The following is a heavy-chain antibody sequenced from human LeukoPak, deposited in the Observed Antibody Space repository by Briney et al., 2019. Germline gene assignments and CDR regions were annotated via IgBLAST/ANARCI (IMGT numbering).Heavy chain of an antibody. Sequence: GGSLRLSCAASGFTFSNYWMHWVRHATGKGLVWVSRINSDGSSTSYADSVKGRFTISRDNAENTLYLQMNSLRAEDTAVYYCAKDRDSTLIRGAIYYWGQGSPVTVSS. J-gene: IGHJ4*02. D-gene: IGHD3-10*01. CDR3: AKDRDSTLIRGAIYY. V-gene: IGHV3-74*01. CDR1: GFTFSNYW. CDR2: INSDGSST.